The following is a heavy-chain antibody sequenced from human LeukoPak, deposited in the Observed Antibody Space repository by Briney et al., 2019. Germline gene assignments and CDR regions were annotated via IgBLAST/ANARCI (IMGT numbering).Heavy chain of an antibody. CDR3: ARGGGEGYQLPRAIDY. J-gene: IGHJ4*02. Sequence: HSGRSLRLSCAASGFTFSTYGIHWVRQAPGKGLEWVAAISYDGINKYYADSVKGRFTISRDNSKNTLYLQMNSLRVEDTTVYYCARGGGEGYQLPRAIDYWGQGTLVTVSS. V-gene: IGHV3-30*03. D-gene: IGHD2-2*01. CDR1: GFTFSTYG. CDR2: ISYDGINK.